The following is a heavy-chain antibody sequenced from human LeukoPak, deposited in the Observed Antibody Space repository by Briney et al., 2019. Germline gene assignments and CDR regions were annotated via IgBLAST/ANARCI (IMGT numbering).Heavy chain of an antibody. Sequence: SETLSLTYTVSGGSISSYYWSWIRQPPGKGLEWIGYIYYSGSTNYNPSLKSRVTISVDTSKNQFSLKLSSVTAADTAVYYCARDNWNYGSSMDVWGQGTTVTVSS. D-gene: IGHD1-7*01. CDR2: IYYSGST. CDR1: GGSISSYY. V-gene: IGHV4-59*01. CDR3: ARDNWNYGSSMDV. J-gene: IGHJ6*02.